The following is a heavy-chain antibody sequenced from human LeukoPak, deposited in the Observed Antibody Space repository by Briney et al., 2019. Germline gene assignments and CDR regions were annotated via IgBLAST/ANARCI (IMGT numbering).Heavy chain of an antibody. D-gene: IGHD6-13*01. CDR1: GGSFSGYY. J-gene: IGHJ4*02. CDR3: ARPDTGYSSSYYAD. CDR2: IYHSGNT. V-gene: IGHV4-38-2*01. Sequence: SETLSLTCAVYGGSFSGYYWGWIRQSPGKGLEWIASIYHSGNTYYNPSLKSRVTISVDTSKNQFSLKLSSVTAADTALYYCARPDTGYSSSYYADWGQGTLVTVSS.